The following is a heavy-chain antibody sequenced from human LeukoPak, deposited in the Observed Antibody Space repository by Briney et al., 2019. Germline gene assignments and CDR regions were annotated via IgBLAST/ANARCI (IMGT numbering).Heavy chain of an antibody. J-gene: IGHJ4*02. Sequence: PGGSLRLSCTGSGFTFGDYGMSWVRQAPGEGLVWVGFIRDKSYSGATEYAASVKGRFTISRDDSKRLAYLQMNSLKIEDTAVYFCTRDRGYSGYALYDLWGQGTLVTVSS. D-gene: IGHD5-12*01. V-gene: IGHV3-49*04. CDR2: IRDKSYSGAT. CDR3: TRDRGYSGYALYDL. CDR1: GFTFGDYG.